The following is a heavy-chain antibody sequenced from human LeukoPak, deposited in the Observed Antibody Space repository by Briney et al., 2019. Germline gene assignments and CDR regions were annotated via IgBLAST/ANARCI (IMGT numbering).Heavy chain of an antibody. J-gene: IGHJ5*02. CDR3: ARDYGGNSVWFDP. Sequence: KTGGSLRLSCAASGFTFSDWYMSWIRQAPGKGLEWVSYIDMSGRTIYYADSVKGRFTISRDNARNSLYLQMSSLRAEDTAVYYCARDYGGNSVWFDPWGQGTLVTVSS. CDR1: GFTFSDWY. D-gene: IGHD4-23*01. V-gene: IGHV3-11*01. CDR2: IDMSGRTI.